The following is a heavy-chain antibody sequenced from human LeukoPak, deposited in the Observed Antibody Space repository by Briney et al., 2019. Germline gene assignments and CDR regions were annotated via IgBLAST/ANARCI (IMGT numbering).Heavy chain of an antibody. CDR1: GFTFSSYG. CDR2: IWYDGSNK. V-gene: IGHV3-33*01. CDR3: ATSLRYFDYGMDV. J-gene: IGHJ6*02. Sequence: PGGSLRLSCAASGFTFSSYGMHWVRQAPGKGLEWVAVIWYDGSNKYYADSAKGRFTISRDNSKNTLYLQMNSLRAEDTAVYYCATSLRYFDYGMDVWGQGTTVTVSS. D-gene: IGHD3-9*01.